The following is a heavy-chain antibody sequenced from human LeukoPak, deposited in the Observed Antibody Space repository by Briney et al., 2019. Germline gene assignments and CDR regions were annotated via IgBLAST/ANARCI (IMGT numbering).Heavy chain of an antibody. D-gene: IGHD2-15*01. CDR2: IYLDDSDT. CDR1: GFSFTTYG. V-gene: IGHV5-51*01. Sequence: PGESLKISCKGSGFSFTTYGIGWVRQTPGKGLEWIGIIYLDDSDTRYSPSFQGQVTISGDKSINTAYVHWSNVKASDTAMYYCARRACSGDSCLDYWGQGTLVTVSS. CDR3: ARRACSGDSCLDY. J-gene: IGHJ4*02.